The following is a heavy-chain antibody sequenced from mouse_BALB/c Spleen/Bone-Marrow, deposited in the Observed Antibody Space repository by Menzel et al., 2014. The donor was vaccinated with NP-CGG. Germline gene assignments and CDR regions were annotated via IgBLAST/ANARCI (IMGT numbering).Heavy chain of an antibody. CDR3: VREGGLCGYYDWYFDV. D-gene: IGHD2-3*01. V-gene: IGHV2-9-2*01. J-gene: IGHJ1*01. Sequence: QVQLKESGPGLVAPSQSLSITCTVSGFSLTSYDISWIRQPPGKGLEWLGVIWTGGGTNYNSAFMSRLSISKDNSKSQVFLKMDSLQTDDTAIYYCVREGGLCGYYDWYFDVWGAGTTVTVSS. CDR2: IWTGGGT. CDR1: GFSLTSYD.